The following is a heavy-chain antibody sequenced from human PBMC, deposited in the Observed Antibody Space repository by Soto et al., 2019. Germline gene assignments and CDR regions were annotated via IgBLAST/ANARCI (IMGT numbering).Heavy chain of an antibody. D-gene: IGHD1-26*01. CDR3: ARLKSTYSGSYYGGGFFDY. Sequence: QLQLQESGPGPVKPSETLSLTCNVSGESMSNTAYYWGWIRQTPGKGLEWIGSIFYTGSAYYNSSLKSRVTISVDTSKNQFSLKLLSVAAADTAIYYCARLKSTYSGSYYGGGFFDYWGLGSLVTVSS. CDR1: GESMSNTAYY. CDR2: IFYTGSA. V-gene: IGHV4-39*01. J-gene: IGHJ4*02.